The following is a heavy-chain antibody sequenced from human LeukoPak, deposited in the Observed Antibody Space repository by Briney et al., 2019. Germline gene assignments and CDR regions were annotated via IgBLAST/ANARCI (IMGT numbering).Heavy chain of an antibody. J-gene: IGHJ4*02. CDR3: ARGGIVVVTATPGLLDY. CDR2: ISYDGSNK. CDR1: GFTFSSYA. Sequence: GGSLRLSCAASGFTFSSYAMHWVRQAPGKGLEWVAVISYDGSNKYYADSVKGRFTISRDNSKNTLYLQMNSLRAEDTAVYYCARGGIVVVTATPGLLDYWGQGTLVTVSS. V-gene: IGHV3-30-3*01. D-gene: IGHD2-21*02.